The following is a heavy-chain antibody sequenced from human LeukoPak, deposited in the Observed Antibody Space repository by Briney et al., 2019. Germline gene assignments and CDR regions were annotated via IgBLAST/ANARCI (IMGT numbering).Heavy chain of an antibody. D-gene: IGHD3-3*01. J-gene: IGHJ3*01. CDR2: ISYDGSNK. CDR1: GFTFSSYA. V-gene: IGHV3-30*04. CDR3: ARESGVAAFDV. Sequence: GGSLRLSCAASGFTFSSYAMHWVRQAPGKGLEWVAVISYDGSNKYYADSVKGRFTISRVNSKNTLYLQMNSLRAEDTAVYYCARESGVAAFDVWGQGTMVTVSS.